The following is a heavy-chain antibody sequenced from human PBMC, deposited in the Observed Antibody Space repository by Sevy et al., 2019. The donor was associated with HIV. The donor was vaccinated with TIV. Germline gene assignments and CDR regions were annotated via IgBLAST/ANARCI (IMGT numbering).Heavy chain of an antibody. D-gene: IGHD6-6*01. Sequence: SETLSLTCTVSGGSISSYYWSWIRQPPGKGLEWIGYIYYSGSTNYNPSLQSRVTISVDTSKNQFSLKLSAVTGADTAVYYCARGIAARRLYYYYGMDVWGQGTTVTVSS. CDR2: IYYSGST. J-gene: IGHJ6*02. V-gene: IGHV4-59*01. CDR3: ARGIAARRLYYYYGMDV. CDR1: GGSISSYY.